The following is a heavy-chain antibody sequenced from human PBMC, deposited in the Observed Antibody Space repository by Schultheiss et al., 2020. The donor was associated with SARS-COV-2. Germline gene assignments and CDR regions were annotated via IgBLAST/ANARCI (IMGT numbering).Heavy chain of an antibody. V-gene: IGHV4-59*08. Sequence: SQTLSLTCTVSGGSISSYYWSWIRQPPGKGLEWIGYIYYSGSTNYNPSLKSRVTISVDTSKNQFSLKLSSVTAADTAVYYCAKDGILASLWGQGTLVTVSS. J-gene: IGHJ4*02. CDR2: IYYSGST. CDR3: AKDGILASL. CDR1: GGSISSYY. D-gene: IGHD3-3*01.